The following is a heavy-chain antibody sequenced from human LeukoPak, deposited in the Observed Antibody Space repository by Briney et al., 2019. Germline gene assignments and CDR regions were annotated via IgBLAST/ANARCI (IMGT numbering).Heavy chain of an antibody. CDR2: IYYSGST. D-gene: IGHD6-13*01. CDR3: ARASSWPNFDC. V-gene: IGHV4-59*01. J-gene: IGHJ4*02. Sequence: PSETLSLTCTVSGGSISSYYWSWIRQPPGKGLEWIGYIYYSGSTNHNPSLKSRVTISVDTSKNQFSLKLSSVTAADTAVYYCARASSWPNFDCWGQGTLVTVSS. CDR1: GGSISSYY.